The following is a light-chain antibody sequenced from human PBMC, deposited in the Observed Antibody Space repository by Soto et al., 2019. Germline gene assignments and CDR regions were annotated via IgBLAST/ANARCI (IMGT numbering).Light chain of an antibody. CDR3: LQDYNYPFT. V-gene: IGKV1-6*01. CDR1: QGIGNE. CDR2: SAS. Sequence: AIQMTQSPSTLSASVGDRVTITCRASQGIGNELGWYQQKPGRAPKILIYSASTSHSVAPSRFSGSGSGTDFTLTISSLQPDDFATYYCLQDYNYPFTFGQGTKLEIK. J-gene: IGKJ2*01.